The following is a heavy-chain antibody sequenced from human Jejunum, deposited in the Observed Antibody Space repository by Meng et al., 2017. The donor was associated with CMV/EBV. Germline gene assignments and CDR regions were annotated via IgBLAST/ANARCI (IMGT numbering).Heavy chain of an antibody. Sequence: SGYTFTNFWIGWVRQLPGEGLEWMALSYPGDSATRYSPSFQGQGTISVDKSITTADLQWGSLKASDTAIYYCTTQTGLGNDAYNIWGQGTRVTVSS. CDR2: SYPGDSAT. CDR3: TTQTGLGNDAYNI. J-gene: IGHJ3*02. D-gene: IGHD3/OR15-3a*01. CDR1: GYTFTNFW. V-gene: IGHV5-51*01.